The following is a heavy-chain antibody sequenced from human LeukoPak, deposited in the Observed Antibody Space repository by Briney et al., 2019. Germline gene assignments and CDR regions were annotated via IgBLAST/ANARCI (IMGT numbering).Heavy chain of an antibody. D-gene: IGHD2-21*02. Sequence: GGSLRLSCAASGFTFSTYSMNWVRQAPGKGLEWVSSLSSSSTYVYYADSVKGRFTISRDNAKNSLYLQMNSLRAEDTAVYYCARVRCSGGDCFYNFDYWGQGSLVTVSS. V-gene: IGHV3-21*01. CDR1: GFTFSTYS. CDR3: ARVRCSGGDCFYNFDY. J-gene: IGHJ4*02. CDR2: LSSSSTYV.